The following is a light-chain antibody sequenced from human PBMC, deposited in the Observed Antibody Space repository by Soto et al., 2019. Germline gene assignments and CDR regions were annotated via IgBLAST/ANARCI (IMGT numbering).Light chain of an antibody. Sequence: DVVLTQSPLSLPVTLGQPASISCRSGQSLVYSDGNTYLNWFHQRPGQSPRRLIYKVSNRNSGVPYRFSGSGSGTDFTLKVSRVEAEDVGVYYCMQGTHWPLTFGGGTKVQIK. CDR1: QSLVYSDGNTY. CDR3: MQGTHWPLT. V-gene: IGKV2-30*01. CDR2: KVS. J-gene: IGKJ4*01.